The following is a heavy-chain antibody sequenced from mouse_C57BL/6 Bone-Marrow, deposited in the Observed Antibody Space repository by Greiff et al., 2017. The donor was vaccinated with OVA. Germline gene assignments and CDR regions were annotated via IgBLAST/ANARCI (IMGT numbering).Heavy chain of an antibody. V-gene: IGHV2-5*01. D-gene: IGHD2-3*01. CDR1: GFSLTSYG. CDR3: AKSDDGYYVWFAY. Sequence: QVQLQQSGPGLVQPSQSLSITCTVSGFSLTSYGVHWVRQSPGKGLEWLGVIWRGGSTDYNAAFMSRLSITKDNSKSKVFFKMNSLQADDTAIYYCAKSDDGYYVWFAYWGQGTLVTVSA. J-gene: IGHJ3*01. CDR2: IWRGGST.